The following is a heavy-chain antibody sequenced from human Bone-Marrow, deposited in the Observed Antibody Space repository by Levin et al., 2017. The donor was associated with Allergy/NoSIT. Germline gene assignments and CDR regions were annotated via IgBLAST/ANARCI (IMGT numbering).Heavy chain of an antibody. CDR1: GYSFTSFD. V-gene: IGHV1-8*01. Sequence: ASVKVSCKASGYSFTSFDINWVRQAAGQGLEWMGWMNPNRGTTGSAQKFQGRVTMTRNTSTSTAYLDLNSLTSEDTAVYYCASWWYTSDHYCFDYWGHGTLVTVSS. D-gene: IGHD6-19*01. CDR2: MNPNRGTT. J-gene: IGHJ4*01. CDR3: ASWWYTSDHYCFDY.